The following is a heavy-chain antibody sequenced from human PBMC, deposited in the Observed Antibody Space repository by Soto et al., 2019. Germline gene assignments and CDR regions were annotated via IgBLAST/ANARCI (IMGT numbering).Heavy chain of an antibody. V-gene: IGHV3-30*03. CDR2: ISYDGSNK. CDR1: VFTFSSRG. J-gene: IGHJ6*02. CDR3: ARESGHLPQASHYGMEV. Sequence: PVGSLRLSCASSVFTFSSRGMHCVRQSPGKGLEWVAVISYDGSNKYYADSVKGRFTISRDNSKNTLYLQMNSLRAEDTAVYYCARESGHLPQASHYGMEVWGQATTVIVSS.